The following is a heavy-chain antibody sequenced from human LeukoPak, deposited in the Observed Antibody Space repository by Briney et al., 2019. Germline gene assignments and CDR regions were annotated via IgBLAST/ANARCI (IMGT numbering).Heavy chain of an antibody. CDR1: GFTFSSYW. CDR2: INSDGSST. D-gene: IGHD2-15*01. Sequence: PGGSLRLSCAASGFTFSSYWMHWVRQAPGKGLVWVSRINSDGSSTSYADSVKGRFTISRDDAKNTLYLQMNSLRAEDTAVYYCARDMRYCSGGSCPRGDYFDYWGQGTLVAVSS. V-gene: IGHV3-74*01. CDR3: ARDMRYCSGGSCPRGDYFDY. J-gene: IGHJ4*02.